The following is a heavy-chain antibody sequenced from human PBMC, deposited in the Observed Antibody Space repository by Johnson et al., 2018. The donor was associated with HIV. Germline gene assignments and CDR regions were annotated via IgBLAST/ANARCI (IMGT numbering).Heavy chain of an antibody. Sequence: VQLVESGGGVVQPGVSLRLSCAASGFTFSSYGMHWVRQAPGKGLEWVAFIRYDGSNKYYADSVKGRFTISRDNSKNTLYLQMNSLRAEDTAVYYCAKDRFTMPVGDAFDIWGQGTMVTVSS. D-gene: IGHD3-22*01. CDR3: AKDRFTMPVGDAFDI. J-gene: IGHJ3*02. CDR1: GFTFSSYG. CDR2: IRYDGSNK. V-gene: IGHV3-30*02.